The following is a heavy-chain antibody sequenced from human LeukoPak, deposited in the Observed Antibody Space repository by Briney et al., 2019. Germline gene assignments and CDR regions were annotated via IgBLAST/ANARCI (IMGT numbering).Heavy chain of an antibody. V-gene: IGHV3-23*01. D-gene: IGHD2-2*01. J-gene: IGHJ4*02. CDR2: ISGSGGST. Sequence: GGSLRLSCAAFGFTFSSYAMSWVRQAPGKGLEWVSAISGSGGSTYYADSVKGRFTISRDNSKNTLYLQMNSLRAEDTAVYYCAKKIVVVPAAIPGGYFDYWGQGTLVTVSS. CDR1: GFTFSSYA. CDR3: AKKIVVVPAAIPGGYFDY.